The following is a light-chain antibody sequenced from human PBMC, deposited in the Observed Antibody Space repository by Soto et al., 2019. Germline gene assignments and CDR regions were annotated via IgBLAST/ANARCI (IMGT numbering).Light chain of an antibody. Sequence: QSVLTQPPSASASLGASVKVTCTLSSGHNSYAIAWHQQQPEKGPRYLMKINSDGSHSKGDGIPDRFSGSSSGAERYLTISSLQSEDEADYYCQTWSTDIRVFGGGTKVTVL. V-gene: IGLV4-69*01. CDR1: SGHNSYA. CDR3: QTWSTDIRV. CDR2: INSDGSH. J-gene: IGLJ3*02.